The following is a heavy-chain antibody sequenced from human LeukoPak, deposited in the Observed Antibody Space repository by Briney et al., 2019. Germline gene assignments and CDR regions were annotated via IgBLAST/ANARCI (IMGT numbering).Heavy chain of an antibody. CDR2: IRGSGTKT. J-gene: IGHJ4*02. CDR1: GFIFSSYA. Sequence: GGSLRLSCTGSGFIFSSYAMSWVRQAPGKGLEWVAVIRGSGTKTHYADSVKGRFTISRDNSKNTLFLQMDSLRAEGTAVYYCATGSQIREADYWGQGTLVTVSS. V-gene: IGHV3-23*01. CDR3: ATGSQIREADY. D-gene: IGHD3-10*01.